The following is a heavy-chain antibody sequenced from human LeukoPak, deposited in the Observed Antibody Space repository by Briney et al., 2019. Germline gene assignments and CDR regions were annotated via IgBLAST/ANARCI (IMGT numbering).Heavy chain of an antibody. CDR2: ISGRGEST. V-gene: IGHV3-23*01. D-gene: IGHD4-17*01. CDR1: GFTFSSYT. CDR3: AKERQTGDYFTSDY. Sequence: PGRSLRLSCAASGFTFSSYTMSWVRQAPGEGLEWLSAISGRGESTFYAPSVKGRLAISRDNSDNTLYLQMSSLRVDDTAVYFCAKERQTGDYFTSDYWGQGTLVTVSS. J-gene: IGHJ4*02.